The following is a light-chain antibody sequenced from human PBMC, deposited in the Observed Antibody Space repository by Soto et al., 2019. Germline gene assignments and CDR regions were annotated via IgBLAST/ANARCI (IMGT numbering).Light chain of an antibody. V-gene: IGKV3-20*01. CDR1: QSVRSSH. Sequence: EIVLTQSPGTLSLSPGERATLSCRASQSVRSSHLAWYQQMPGQAPRLLIYGTSSRATGIPDRFSGSGSGTDFTLTISRLEPEDFALYYCQQYATSPLTFGGGTKVDIK. CDR3: QQYATSPLT. CDR2: GTS. J-gene: IGKJ4*01.